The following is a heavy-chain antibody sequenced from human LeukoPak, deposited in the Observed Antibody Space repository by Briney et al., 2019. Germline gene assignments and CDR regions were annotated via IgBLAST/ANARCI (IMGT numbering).Heavy chain of an antibody. D-gene: IGHD5-18*01. CDR2: IYYSGST. CDR1: GGSISSSSYY. J-gene: IGHJ4*02. CDR3: AREAGYNYGQYYFDC. Sequence: SETLSHTCTVSGGSISSSSYYWGWIRQPPGKGLEWIGSIYYSGSTYYNPSLKSRVTISVDTSKNQFSLKLSSVTAADTAVYYCAREAGYNYGQYYFDCWGQGTLVTVSS. V-gene: IGHV4-39*07.